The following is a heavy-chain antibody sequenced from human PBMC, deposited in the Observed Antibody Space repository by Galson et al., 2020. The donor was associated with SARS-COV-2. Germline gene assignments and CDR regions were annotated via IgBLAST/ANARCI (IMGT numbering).Heavy chain of an antibody. V-gene: IGHV3-23*01. J-gene: IGHJ4*02. Sequence: QAGGSLRLSCAASGFTFSSYALSWVRQAPGKGLEWVSAISGSGGSTYYADSVKGRFTISRDNSKNTLYLQMNSLRAEDTAVYYCAKGRDDYGDHGDYWGQGTLVTVSS. D-gene: IGHD4-17*01. CDR3: AKGRDDYGDHGDY. CDR2: ISGSGGST. CDR1: GFTFSSYA.